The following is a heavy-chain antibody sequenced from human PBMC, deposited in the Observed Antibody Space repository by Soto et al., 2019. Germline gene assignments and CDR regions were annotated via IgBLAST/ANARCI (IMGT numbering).Heavy chain of an antibody. CDR1: GFILSSYL. Sequence: GVSLGLSSVASGFILSSYLMHWGRQAPGKGVVWVYRVGSDGSITTYAEYVKGRFPNSRDSAKNTLYLQMNRLRAEDTAVYYCARVGVSGKRNAMDVSGEGTTVTVSS. CDR2: VGSDGSIT. V-gene: IGHV3-74*03. D-gene: IGHD1-20*01. J-gene: IGHJ6*04. CDR3: ARVGVSGKRNAMDV.